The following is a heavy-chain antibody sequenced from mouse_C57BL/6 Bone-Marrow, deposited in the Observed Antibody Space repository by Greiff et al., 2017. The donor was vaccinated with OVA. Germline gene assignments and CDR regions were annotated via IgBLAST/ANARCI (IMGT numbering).Heavy chain of an antibody. CDR1: GYTFTSYW. D-gene: IGHD1-1*01. CDR3: ARSRYYGSTWYFDV. CDR2: IDPSDSYT. Sequence: VKLQQPGAELVMPGASVKLSCKASGYTFTSYWMHWVKQRPGQGLEWIGEIDPSDSYTNYNQKFKGKSTLTVDKSSSTAYMQLSSLTSEDSAVYYCARSRYYGSTWYFDVWGTGTTVTVSS. J-gene: IGHJ1*03. V-gene: IGHV1-69*01.